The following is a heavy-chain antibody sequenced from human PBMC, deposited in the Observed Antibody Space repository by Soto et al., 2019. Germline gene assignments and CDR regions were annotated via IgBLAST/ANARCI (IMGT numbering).Heavy chain of an antibody. Sequence: EVQLVESGGGLVQPGGSLRLSCAASGFTFSSYSMNWVRQAPGKGLEWVSSISSSSSYIYYADSVKGRFTISRDNAKNSLYLQMNSLRAEDTAVYYCARDHYDSSGYRIDYWGQGTLVTVSS. CDR2: ISSSSSYI. CDR3: ARDHYDSSGYRIDY. CDR1: GFTFSSYS. V-gene: IGHV3-21*01. J-gene: IGHJ4*02. D-gene: IGHD3-22*01.